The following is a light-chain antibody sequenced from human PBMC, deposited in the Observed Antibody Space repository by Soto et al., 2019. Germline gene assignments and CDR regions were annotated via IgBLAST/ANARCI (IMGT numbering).Light chain of an antibody. CDR2: DAS. V-gene: IGKV3-11*01. CDR1: QSVSSY. J-gene: IGKJ1*01. CDR3: QQHSNWPPWT. Sequence: EIVLTQSPATLSLSPGERATLSCRASQSVSSYLAWYQQKPGQAPRLLIYDASNRATGIPARFIGSGSGTDFILTISSLEPEDFSVYYCQQHSNWPPWTFGQGPKVELK.